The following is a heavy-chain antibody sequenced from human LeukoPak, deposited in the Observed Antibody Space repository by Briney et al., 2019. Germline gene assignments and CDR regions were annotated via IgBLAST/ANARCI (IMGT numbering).Heavy chain of an antibody. Sequence: SETLSLTCTVSGGSISSYYWSWIPQPPGKGLEWIGYISSRGLTRGSTNYNPSLKSRVSISVDTSKNQFSLKLSSVTAADTAVYYCARDQEYSGSYYRYFDYWGQGTLVTVSS. CDR3: ARDQEYSGSYYRYFDY. CDR2: ISSRGLTRGST. J-gene: IGHJ4*02. CDR1: GGSISSYY. D-gene: IGHD1-26*01. V-gene: IGHV4-59*01.